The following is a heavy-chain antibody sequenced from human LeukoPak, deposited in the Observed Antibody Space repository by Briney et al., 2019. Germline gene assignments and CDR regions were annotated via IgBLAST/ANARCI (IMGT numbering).Heavy chain of an antibody. CDR2: MNPNSGNT. Sequence: ASVKVSCKASGYTFTSYDVNWVRQATGQGLEWMGWMNPNSGNTGYAQKSQGRVTITADESTSTAYMELSSLRSEDTAVYYCARHTIFGVVIALDYWGQGTLVTVSS. J-gene: IGHJ4*02. CDR3: ARHTIFGVVIALDY. V-gene: IGHV1-8*03. CDR1: GYTFTSYD. D-gene: IGHD3-3*01.